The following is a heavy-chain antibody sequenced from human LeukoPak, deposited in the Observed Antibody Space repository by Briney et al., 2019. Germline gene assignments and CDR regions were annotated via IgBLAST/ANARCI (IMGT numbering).Heavy chain of an antibody. J-gene: IGHJ4*02. D-gene: IGHD6-6*01. CDR3: ARDFSPLVQGRFDY. CDR2: IWYDGSNK. CDR1: GFTFSSYG. Sequence: GGSLSLSCAASGFTFSSYGMHWVRQAPCKGLEWVAVIWYDGSNKYYADSVKGRFTISRDNSKNTLYLQMNSLRAEDTAVYYCARDFSPLVQGRFDYWGQGTLVTVSS. V-gene: IGHV3-33*01.